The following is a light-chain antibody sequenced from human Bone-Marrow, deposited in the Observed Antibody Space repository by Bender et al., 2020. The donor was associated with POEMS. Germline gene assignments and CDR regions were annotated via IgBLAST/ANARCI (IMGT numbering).Light chain of an antibody. J-gene: IGLJ1*01. Sequence: QSALTQPASVSGSPGQSIPISCTGTSRDVGNYDYFSWYQQHPGKAPKLMIYEVSKRPSGVPDRFSGSKSGTSASLAITGLQADDEADYYCQSYDSSLSASLFGTGTKVTVL. V-gene: IGLV2-14*01. CDR1: SRDVGNYDY. CDR2: EVS. CDR3: QSYDSSLSASL.